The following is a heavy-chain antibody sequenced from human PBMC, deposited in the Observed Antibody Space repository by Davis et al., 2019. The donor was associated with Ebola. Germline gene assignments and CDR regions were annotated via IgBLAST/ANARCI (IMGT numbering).Heavy chain of an antibody. CDR2: ISSSGSTI. CDR3: ARALRGSSSWYYYYYGMYV. D-gene: IGHD6-13*01. V-gene: IGHV3-11*01. CDR1: GFTFSDYY. J-gene: IGHJ6*02. Sequence: GESLKISCAASGFTFSDYYMSWIRQAPGKGLEWVSYISSSGSTIYYADSVKGRFTISRDNAKNSLYLQMNSLRAEDTAVYYCARALRGSSSWYYYYYGMYVWGQGTTVTVSS.